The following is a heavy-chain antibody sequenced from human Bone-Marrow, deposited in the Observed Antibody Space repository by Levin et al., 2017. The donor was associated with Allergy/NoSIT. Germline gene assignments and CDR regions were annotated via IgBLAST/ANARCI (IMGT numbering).Heavy chain of an antibody. D-gene: IGHD3-22*01. J-gene: IGHJ4*02. V-gene: IGHV4-4*07. CDR2: IYISGNT. Sequence: PSETLSLTCTVSGGSISSYYWSWIRQPTGKGLEWIGRIYISGNTNYNTSLKSRIAMSLDTSRNQVSLNLNSVTAADTAVYYCAGDSGGNGYPDYWGQGTLVTVSS. CDR1: GGSISSYY. CDR3: AGDSGGNGYPDY.